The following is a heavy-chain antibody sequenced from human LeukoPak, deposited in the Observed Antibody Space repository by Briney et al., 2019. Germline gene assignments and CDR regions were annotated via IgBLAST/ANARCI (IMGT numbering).Heavy chain of an antibody. CDR1: GGSISSDY. J-gene: IGHJ4*02. V-gene: IGHV4-59*01. CDR3: ARLSGYSSGHYYSDY. D-gene: IGHD3-22*01. CDR2: IYYRGST. Sequence: SETLFLTCTVSGGSISSDYWSWIRQPPGKGLEWIGYIYYRGSTNYSPSLKSRVTISVDTSKNQFSLKLSSVTAADTAVYYCARLSGYSSGHYYSDYWGQGTLVTVSS.